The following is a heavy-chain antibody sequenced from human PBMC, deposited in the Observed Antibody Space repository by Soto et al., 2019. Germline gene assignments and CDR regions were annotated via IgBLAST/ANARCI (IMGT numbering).Heavy chain of an antibody. D-gene: IGHD6-19*01. J-gene: IGHJ4*02. V-gene: IGHV3-30-3*01. CDR2: ISYDGREK. CDR1: GFTFSTYA. Sequence: PGGSLRLSCAASGFTFSTYAFHWVRQAPGKGLEWLSVISYDGREKYYADSVKGRFTISRDSSKNTGYLQMNGLRAEDTAVYYCARDPLAVTGSFVDYWGQGTLVTVSS. CDR3: ARDPLAVTGSFVDY.